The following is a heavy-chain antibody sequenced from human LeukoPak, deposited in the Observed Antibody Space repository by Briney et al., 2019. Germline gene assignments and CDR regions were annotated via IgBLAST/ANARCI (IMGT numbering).Heavy chain of an antibody. CDR1: GFTFSSYS. D-gene: IGHD3-22*01. V-gene: IGHV3-7*01. J-gene: IGHJ4*02. Sequence: GGSLRLSCAASGFTFSSYSMTWVRQAPGKGLEWVANIKQDGTEKYYVDSVKGRFTISRDNAKNSLYLQMNSLRAEDTALYYCAREWSYDSSGYYPFYWGQGTLVTVSS. CDR2: IKQDGTEK. CDR3: AREWSYDSSGYYPFY.